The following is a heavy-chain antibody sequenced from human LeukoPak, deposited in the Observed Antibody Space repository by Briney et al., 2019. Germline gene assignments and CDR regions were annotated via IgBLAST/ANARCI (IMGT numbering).Heavy chain of an antibody. V-gene: IGHV1-2*02. CDR2: INPNSGGT. Sequence: ASVKVSCKASGYIFTGYYMHWVRQAPGQGLEWMGWINPNSGGTNYAQKFQGRVTMTRDTSISTAYMELSRLRSDDTAVYYCALNLVATINFDYWGQGTLVTVSS. CDR1: GYIFTGYY. D-gene: IGHD5-12*01. J-gene: IGHJ4*02. CDR3: ALNLVATINFDY.